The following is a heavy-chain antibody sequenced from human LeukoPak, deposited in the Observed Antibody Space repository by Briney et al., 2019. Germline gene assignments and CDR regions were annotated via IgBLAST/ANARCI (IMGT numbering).Heavy chain of an antibody. V-gene: IGHV1-69*05. CDR1: GGTFSSYA. D-gene: IGHD3-22*01. Sequence: SVKVSCKXSGGTFSSYAISWVRQAPGQGLEWMGRIIPIFGTANYPQKFQGRVTITTDESTITAYMELSSLRSEDTAVYYCARDTYYYDSSDDYWGQGTLVTVSS. J-gene: IGHJ4*02. CDR2: IIPIFGTA. CDR3: ARDTYYYDSSDDY.